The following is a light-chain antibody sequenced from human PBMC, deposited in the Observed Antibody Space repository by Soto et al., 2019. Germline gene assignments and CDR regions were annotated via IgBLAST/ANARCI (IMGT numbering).Light chain of an antibody. CDR3: AAWDDSLNGVV. CDR1: SSNNGSKT. Sequence: QSVLTQPPSASGTPGQRVTISCSGSSSNNGSKTVNWYQQLPGTAPKLLIYSNNQRPSGVPDRFSGSKSGTSASLAISGLQSEDEADYYCAAWDDSLNGVVFGGGTKLTVL. V-gene: IGLV1-44*01. J-gene: IGLJ2*01. CDR2: SNN.